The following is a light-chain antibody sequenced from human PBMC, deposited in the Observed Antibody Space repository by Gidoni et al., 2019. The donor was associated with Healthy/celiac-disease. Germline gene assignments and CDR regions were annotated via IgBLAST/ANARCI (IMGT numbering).Light chain of an antibody. CDR1: QSVSSSY. Sequence: VLTQSPGTLSLSPGERATLSCRARQSVSSSYLAWYQQKPGQAPRLLIYGASSRATGIPDRFSGSGSGTDFTLTISRLEPEDFAVYYCQQYGSSPWTFGQGTKVEIK. V-gene: IGKV3-20*01. J-gene: IGKJ1*01. CDR2: GAS. CDR3: QQYGSSPWT.